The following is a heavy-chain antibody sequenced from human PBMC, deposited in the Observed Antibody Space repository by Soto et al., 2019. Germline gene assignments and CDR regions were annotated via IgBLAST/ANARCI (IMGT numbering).Heavy chain of an antibody. D-gene: IGHD6-13*01. CDR2: ISGSGGST. V-gene: IGHV3-23*01. J-gene: IGHJ4*02. Sequence: PGGSLRLSCAASGFTFSSYAMSWVRQAPGKGLEWVSAISGSGGSTYYADSVKGRFTISRDNSKNTLYLQMNSLRSEDTAVYFCGRSLYSSDYWGQGTLVTVSS. CDR3: GRSLYSSDY. CDR1: GFTFSSYA.